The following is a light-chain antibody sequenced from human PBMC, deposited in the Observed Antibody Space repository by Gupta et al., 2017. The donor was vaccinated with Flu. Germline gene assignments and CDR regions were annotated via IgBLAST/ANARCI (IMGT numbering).Light chain of an antibody. CDR3: QQRSNWPPIT. J-gene: IGKJ5*01. V-gene: IGKV3-11*01. CDR1: QSVSSY. Sequence: PGERATLSCRASQSVSSYLAWYQQKPGQAPRLLIYDASNRATGIPARFSGSGSGTDFTLTISSLEPEDFAVYYCQQRSNWPPITFGQGTRLEIK. CDR2: DAS.